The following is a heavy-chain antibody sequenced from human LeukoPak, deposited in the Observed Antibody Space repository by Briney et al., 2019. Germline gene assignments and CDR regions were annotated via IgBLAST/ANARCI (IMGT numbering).Heavy chain of an antibody. CDR3: VRDRGTYRPIDY. Sequence: GRSLKLSCAASAFSLNAYNMNWVRQAPGKGLEWVSSISYTGTYIYYADSVKGRFTISRDNAQNSLYLQMNSLRAEDTAIYYCVRDRGTYRPIDYWGQGTLVTVSS. CDR1: AFSLNAYN. J-gene: IGHJ4*02. CDR2: ISYTGTYI. V-gene: IGHV3-21*04. D-gene: IGHD1-26*01.